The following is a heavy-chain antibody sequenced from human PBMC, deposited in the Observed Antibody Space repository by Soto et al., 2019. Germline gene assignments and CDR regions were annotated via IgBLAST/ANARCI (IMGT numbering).Heavy chain of an antibody. D-gene: IGHD3-3*01. CDR3: AREIRFLEWFPWFDP. Sequence: SETLSLTCTVSGGSVSSGSYYWSWIRQPPGKGLEWIGYIYYSGSTNYNPSLKSRVTISVDTSKNQFSLKLSSVTAADTAVFYCAREIRFLEWFPWFDPWGQGTLVTVSS. J-gene: IGHJ5*02. V-gene: IGHV4-61*01. CDR2: IYYSGST. CDR1: GGSVSSGSYY.